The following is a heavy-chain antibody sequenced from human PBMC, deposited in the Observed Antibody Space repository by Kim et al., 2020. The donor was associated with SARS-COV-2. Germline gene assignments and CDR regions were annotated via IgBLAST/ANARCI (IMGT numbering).Heavy chain of an antibody. V-gene: IGHV3-23*01. CDR2: ITGSGDYT. D-gene: IGHD1-26*01. J-gene: IGHJ4*02. CDR3: GKVGWAEF. Sequence: GGSLRLSCVGSGFTFDSYPISWVRQAPGKGLEWVSAITGSGDYTAYADSVMGRFTISRDNSRSTLYLQMNNLRADDTAIYYCGKVGWAEFWGQGTLVSVS. CDR1: GFTFDSYP.